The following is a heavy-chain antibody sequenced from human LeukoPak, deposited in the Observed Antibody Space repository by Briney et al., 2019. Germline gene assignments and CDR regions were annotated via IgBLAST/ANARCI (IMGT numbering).Heavy chain of an antibody. V-gene: IGHV1-69*05. CDR2: IIPIFGTA. D-gene: IGHD5-24*01. CDR3: ARCSVERWLQFGFSWFDP. Sequence: SVKVSCKASRGTFSSYAISWVRQAPGQGREWMGGIIPIFGTANYAQKFQGRVTITTDESTSTAYMELSSLRSEDTAVYYCARCSVERWLQFGFSWFDPWGQGTLVTVSS. J-gene: IGHJ5*02. CDR1: RGTFSSYA.